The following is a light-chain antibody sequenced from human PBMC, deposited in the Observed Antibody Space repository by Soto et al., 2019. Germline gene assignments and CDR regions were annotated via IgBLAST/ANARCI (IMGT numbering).Light chain of an antibody. J-gene: IGKJ1*01. Sequence: EIVLTQSPDTPSLSPGERATLSCRASQAVDPAYLAWYQQKVAQPPRLLIYGTTSRAPGVPDRFSGSGSGTDFSLTVSRLEREDFAVYYCQQFGSSPTFGQGTKVDIK. V-gene: IGKV3-20*01. CDR1: QAVDPAY. CDR2: GTT. CDR3: QQFGSSPT.